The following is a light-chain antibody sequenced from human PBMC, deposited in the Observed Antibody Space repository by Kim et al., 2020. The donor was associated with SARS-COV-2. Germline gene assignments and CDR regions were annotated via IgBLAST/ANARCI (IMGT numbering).Light chain of an antibody. Sequence: VKLTCTLSGGHSSYAIAWHQQQPEKGPRYLMKLNSDGSHSKGDGIPDRFSGSSSGAERYLTISSLQSEDEADYYCQTWGTGIHVVFGGGTQLTVL. CDR2: LNSDGSH. J-gene: IGLJ2*01. CDR3: QTWGTGIHVV. V-gene: IGLV4-69*01. CDR1: GGHSSYA.